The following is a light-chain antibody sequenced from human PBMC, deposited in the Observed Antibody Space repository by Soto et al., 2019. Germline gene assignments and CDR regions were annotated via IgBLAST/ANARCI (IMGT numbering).Light chain of an antibody. CDR3: QQYNSYPWT. Sequence: DIQMTQSPSTMFASVGAGVTVTCRPIRRISSGLAWIQQKPGKAPKLLIYKASSLESGVPSRFSVSGSGTEFTLTISSLQPDDFATYYCQQYNSYPWTFGQGTKVEIK. CDR1: RRISSG. J-gene: IGKJ1*01. V-gene: IGKV1-5*03. CDR2: KAS.